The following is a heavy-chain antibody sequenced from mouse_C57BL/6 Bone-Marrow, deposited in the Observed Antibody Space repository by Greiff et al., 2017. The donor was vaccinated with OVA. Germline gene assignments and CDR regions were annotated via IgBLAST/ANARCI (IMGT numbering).Heavy chain of an antibody. CDR1: GYTFTSYW. J-gene: IGHJ3*01. CDR3: AREDYGSSYLAWFAY. D-gene: IGHD1-1*01. CDR2: IDPSDSYT. V-gene: IGHV1-50*01. Sequence: QVQLQQPGAELVKPGASVKLSCKASGYTFTSYWMQWVKQRPGQGLAWIGEIDPSDSYTNYNQKFKGKATLTVDTSSSTAYMQLSSLTSEDSAVYYCAREDYGSSYLAWFAYWGQGTLVTVSA.